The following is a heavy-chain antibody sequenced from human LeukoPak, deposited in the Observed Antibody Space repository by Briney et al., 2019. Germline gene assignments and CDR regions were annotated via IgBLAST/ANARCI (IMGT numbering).Heavy chain of an antibody. CDR1: GGTFSSYA. V-gene: IGHV1-69*05. D-gene: IGHD6-13*01. CDR2: IIPIFGTA. CDR3: ARDSYSSSWFEDY. J-gene: IGHJ4*02. Sequence: SVKVSCKASGGTFSSYAISWVRQAPGQGLEWMGRIIPIFGTANYAQKFQGRVTITTDESTSTAYMELSSLRSEDTAVYYCARDSYSSSWFEDYWGQGTLVTVSS.